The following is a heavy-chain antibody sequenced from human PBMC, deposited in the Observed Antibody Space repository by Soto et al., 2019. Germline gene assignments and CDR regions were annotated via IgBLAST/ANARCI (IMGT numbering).Heavy chain of an antibody. J-gene: IGHJ4*02. Sequence: SETLSLTCTVSGGSISSYYWSWIRQPPGKGLEWIGYIYYSGSTNYNPSPKSRVTISVDTSKNQFSLKLSSVTAADTAVYYCARQGRGEYYFDYWGQGTLVTVSS. CDR3: ARQGRGEYYFDY. CDR2: IYYSGST. D-gene: IGHD3-16*01. V-gene: IGHV4-59*08. CDR1: GGSISSYY.